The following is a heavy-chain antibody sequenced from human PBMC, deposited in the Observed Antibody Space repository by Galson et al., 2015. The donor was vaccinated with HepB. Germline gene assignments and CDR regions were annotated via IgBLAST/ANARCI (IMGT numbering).Heavy chain of an antibody. CDR3: ATAGLYRFDN. J-gene: IGHJ4*02. CDR1: GFTFSDYW. D-gene: IGHD3-16*02. Sequence: SLRLSCAASGFTFSDYWMHWVRQAPGEGLVWVSRINPDGSRTSYADSVKGRFTVSRDNAKNTLYLQMNSLRAEDTGVYYCATAGLYRFDNWSQGTLGTVSS. CDR2: INPDGSRT. V-gene: IGHV3-74*01.